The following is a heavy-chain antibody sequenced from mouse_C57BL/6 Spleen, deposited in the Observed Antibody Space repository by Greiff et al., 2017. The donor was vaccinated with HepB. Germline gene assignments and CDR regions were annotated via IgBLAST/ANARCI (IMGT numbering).Heavy chain of an antibody. CDR3: ARRDYDSFDY. J-gene: IGHJ2*01. V-gene: IGHV1-52*01. CDR2: IDPSDSET. D-gene: IGHD2-4*01. CDR1: GYTFTSYW. Sequence: VQLQQSGAELVRPGSSVKLSCKASGYTFTSYWMHWVKQRPIQGLEWIGNIDPSDSETHYNQKFKDKATLTVDKSSSTAYMQCSSLTSEDSAVYYCARRDYDSFDYWGQGTTLTVSS.